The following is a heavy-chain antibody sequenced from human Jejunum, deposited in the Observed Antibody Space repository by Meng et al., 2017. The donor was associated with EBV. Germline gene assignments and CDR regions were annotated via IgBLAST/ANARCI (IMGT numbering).Heavy chain of an antibody. D-gene: IGHD2/OR15-2a*01. V-gene: IGHV4-4*02. CDR2: IDHTGTT. J-gene: IGHJ4*02. CDR3: ARDSQYLARGYFDY. Sequence: QEHLQDSGPGLVQPSGTLSLTCTVSSGSINNKSWWHWVRQAPGKGLEWIGEIDHTGTTHYDPSLKSRVTISLGTSMNQFSLELTSPTPADTAVYYCARDSQYLARGYFDYWGQGALVTVSS. CDR1: SGSINNKSW.